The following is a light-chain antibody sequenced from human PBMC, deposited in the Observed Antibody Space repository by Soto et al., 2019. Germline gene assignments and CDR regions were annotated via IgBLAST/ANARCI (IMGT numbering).Light chain of an antibody. CDR1: QSVSSK. CDR3: QQYNNWPHT. J-gene: IGKJ2*01. CDR2: GVS. V-gene: IGKV3-15*01. Sequence: EIVMTQSPATLSVSPGERATLSCRASQSVSSKLAWFQQKPGQAPSLLIYGVSTRATGVPVRFSGSGSGTEFTLIVNSLQSEDFAVYYCQQYNNWPHTFAQGTKLEIK.